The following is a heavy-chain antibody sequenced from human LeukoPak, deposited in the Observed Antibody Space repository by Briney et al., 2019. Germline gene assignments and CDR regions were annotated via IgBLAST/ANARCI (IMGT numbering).Heavy chain of an antibody. CDR1: GGSISSYY. CDR3: ARGDPDYGDYYFDY. D-gene: IGHD4-17*01. Sequence: SETLSLTCTVPGGSISSYYWSWIRQPPGKGLEWIGYIYYSGSTNYNPSLKSRVTISVDTSKNQFSLKLSSVTAADTAVYYCARGDPDYGDYYFDYWGQGTLVTVSS. V-gene: IGHV4-59*01. J-gene: IGHJ4*02. CDR2: IYYSGST.